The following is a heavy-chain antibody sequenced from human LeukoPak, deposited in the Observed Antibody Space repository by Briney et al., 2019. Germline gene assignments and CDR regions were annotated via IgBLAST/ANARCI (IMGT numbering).Heavy chain of an antibody. CDR2: INHSGST. D-gene: IGHD3-22*01. Sequence: SETLSLTCAVYGGSFSGYYWSWIRQPPGKGLEWIGEINHSGSTNYNPSLKSRVTISVDTSKNQFSLKLSSVTAADTAVYYCARGHSTMIVVDTSTDWFDPWGQGTLVTVSS. CDR1: GGSFSGYY. CDR3: ARGHSTMIVVDTSTDWFDP. V-gene: IGHV4-34*01. J-gene: IGHJ5*02.